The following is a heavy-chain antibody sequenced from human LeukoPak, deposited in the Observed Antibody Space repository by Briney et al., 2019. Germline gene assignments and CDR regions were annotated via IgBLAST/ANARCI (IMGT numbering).Heavy chain of an antibody. J-gene: IGHJ4*02. Sequence: PGGSLRLSCAASGFTVSSNYMSWVRQAPGKGLEWVSVIYSGGSTHYADSVRGRFTISRDNSKNTLYLQMNSLRAEDTAVYYCAKGMSSSWNYFDYWGQGTLVTVSS. V-gene: IGHV3-66*01. CDR1: GFTVSSNY. CDR3: AKGMSSSWNYFDY. D-gene: IGHD6-13*01. CDR2: IYSGGST.